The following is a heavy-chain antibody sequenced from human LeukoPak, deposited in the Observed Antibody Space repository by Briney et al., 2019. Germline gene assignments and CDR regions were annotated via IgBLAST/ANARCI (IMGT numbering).Heavy chain of an antibody. V-gene: IGHV3-30*02. CDR3: AKDIGDTAMVAFDY. CDR1: GFTFSSYG. D-gene: IGHD5-18*01. J-gene: IGHJ4*02. CDR2: IRYDGSNK. Sequence: PGGSLRLSCAASGFTFSSYGMHWVRQAPGKGLEWVAFIRYDGSNKYYADSVKGRFTISRDNSKNTLYLQMNSLRAEDTAVYYCAKDIGDTAMVAFDYWGQGTLVTVSS.